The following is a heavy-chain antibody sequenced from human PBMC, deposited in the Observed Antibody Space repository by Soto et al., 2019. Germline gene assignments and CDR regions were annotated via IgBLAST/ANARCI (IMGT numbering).Heavy chain of an antibody. CDR3: ARRGNWGPNYFDY. D-gene: IGHD7-27*01. CDR2: INPNSGGT. Sequence: ASVKVSCKASGYTFTGYYMHWVRQAPGQGLEWMGWINPNSGGTNYAQKFQGWVTMTRDTSISTAYMELSRLRSDDTAVYYCARRGNWGPNYFDYWGQGTLVTVSS. V-gene: IGHV1-2*04. J-gene: IGHJ4*02. CDR1: GYTFTGYY.